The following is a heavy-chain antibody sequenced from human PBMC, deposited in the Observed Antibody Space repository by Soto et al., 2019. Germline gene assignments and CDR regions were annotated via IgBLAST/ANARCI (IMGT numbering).Heavy chain of an antibody. D-gene: IGHD5-12*01. CDR1: GSGCRFSDHC. CDR2: STNKADSYTT. J-gene: IGHJ3*02. CDR3: SRGYSGVSVYAFDI. V-gene: IGHV3-72*01. Sequence: VGTLRLSCVASGSGCRFSDHCRDWVRQAPGKGLEWVGRSTNKADSYTTEYAPSVKGRFTISRDDSKNSLYLQMNSLKTEDTAVYYCSRGYSGVSVYAFDIWGPGTMVTVSS.